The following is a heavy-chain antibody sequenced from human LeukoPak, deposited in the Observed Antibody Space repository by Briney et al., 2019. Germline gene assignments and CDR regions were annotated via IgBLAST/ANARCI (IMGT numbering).Heavy chain of an antibody. Sequence: ASVKVSCKASGYTFTGYYMHWVRQAPGQGLAWMGWINPNSGGTNYAQKFQGRVTMTRDTSISTAYLELSRLRSDDTAVYYCAASGDWDDGWYFDLWGRGTLVTVSS. V-gene: IGHV1-2*02. CDR2: INPNSGGT. D-gene: IGHD2-21*02. CDR1: GYTFTGYY. J-gene: IGHJ2*01. CDR3: AASGDWDDGWYFDL.